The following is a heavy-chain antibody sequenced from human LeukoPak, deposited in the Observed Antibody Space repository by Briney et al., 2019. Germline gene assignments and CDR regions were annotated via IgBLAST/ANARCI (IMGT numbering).Heavy chain of an antibody. CDR1: GFTLSSHW. V-gene: IGHV3-7*04. J-gene: IGHJ4*02. CDR3: ARVRQAAFDY. D-gene: IGHD6-25*01. CDR2: IKQDGSEK. Sequence: SGGSLRLSCAASGFTLSSHWMSWVRQAPGKGLEWVANIKQDGSEKYYVDSVKGRFTISRDNAKNSLYLQMDSLRAEDTAVYYCARVRQAAFDYWGQGTLVTVSS.